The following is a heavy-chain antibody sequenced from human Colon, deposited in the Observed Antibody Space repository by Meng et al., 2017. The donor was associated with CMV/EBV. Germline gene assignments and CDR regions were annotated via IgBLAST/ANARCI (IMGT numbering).Heavy chain of an antibody. Sequence: GESLKISCVASGFTFSVYGMHWVRQAPGKGLEWMTVIWSNGLNKYYADSVKGRFTVSRDNSGNTLYLQMNSLRVDDTAVYYCAREVGPFDGFDMWGQGTMVTVSS. CDR2: IWSNGLNK. J-gene: IGHJ3*02. V-gene: IGHV3-33*01. CDR1: GFTFSVYG. D-gene: IGHD3-10*01. CDR3: AREVGPFDGFDM.